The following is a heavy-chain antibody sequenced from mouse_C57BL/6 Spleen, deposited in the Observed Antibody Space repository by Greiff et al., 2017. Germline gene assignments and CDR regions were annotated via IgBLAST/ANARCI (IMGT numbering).Heavy chain of an antibody. J-gene: IGHJ3*01. D-gene: IGHD2-5*01. CDR1: GYSITSGYY. Sequence: EVQLVESGPGLVKPSQSLSLTCSVTGYSITSGYYWNWIRQFPGNKLEWMGYISYDGSNNYNPSLKNRISITRDTSKNQFFLKLNSVTTEDTATYYCASPTYYSNSWFAYWGQGTLVTVSA. CDR3: ASPTYYSNSWFAY. CDR2: ISYDGSN. V-gene: IGHV3-6*01.